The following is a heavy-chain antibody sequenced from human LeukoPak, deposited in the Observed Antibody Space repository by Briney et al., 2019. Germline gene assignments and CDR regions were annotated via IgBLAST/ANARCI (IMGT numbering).Heavy chain of an antibody. Sequence: GGSLRLSCAASGFTFSSYSMNWVRQAPGKGLEWVSSISSSSSYIYYADSVKGRFTISRDNAKSSLYLQMNSLRAEDTAVYYCARGGSGSYPEIDYWGQGTLVTVSS. J-gene: IGHJ4*02. CDR1: GFTFSSYS. D-gene: IGHD1-26*01. CDR3: ARGGSGSYPEIDY. V-gene: IGHV3-21*01. CDR2: ISSSSSYI.